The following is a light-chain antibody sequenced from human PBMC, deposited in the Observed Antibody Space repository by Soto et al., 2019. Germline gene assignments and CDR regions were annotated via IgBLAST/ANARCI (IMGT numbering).Light chain of an antibody. Sequence: DIQMTQSPSTLSASVGDRVTITCRASQSVDNWLAWYQQKPGKAPKVLIYQASNLESGVPSRFSGSGSGTEFTLTISSLQPDDFATYYCQQYISYSQFTFGGGTKVDIK. V-gene: IGKV1-5*03. CDR2: QAS. CDR3: QQYISYSQFT. J-gene: IGKJ4*01. CDR1: QSVDNW.